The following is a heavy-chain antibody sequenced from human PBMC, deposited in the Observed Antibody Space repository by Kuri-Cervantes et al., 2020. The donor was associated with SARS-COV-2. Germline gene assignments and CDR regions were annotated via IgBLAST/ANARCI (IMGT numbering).Heavy chain of an antibody. D-gene: IGHD6-13*01. Sequence: GGSLRLSCAASGFTFDDYAMHWVRQAPGKGLEWVSGISWNSGSIGYADSVKGRFTISRDNAKNSLYLQMNSLRAEDTALYYCAEDTQLVLDYWGQGTLVTVSS. CDR3: AEDTQLVLDY. J-gene: IGHJ4*02. V-gene: IGHV3-9*01. CDR2: ISWNSGSI. CDR1: GFTFDDYA.